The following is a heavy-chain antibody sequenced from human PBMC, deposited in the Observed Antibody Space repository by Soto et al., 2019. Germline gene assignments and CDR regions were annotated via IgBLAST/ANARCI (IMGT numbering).Heavy chain of an antibody. CDR2: ISSSSTI. V-gene: IGHV3-48*02. D-gene: IGHD6-19*01. Sequence: PGGSLRLSCAASGVTFSSYSMNWVRQAPGKGLEWVSYISSSSTIYYADSVKGRFTISRDNAKNSLYLQMNSLRDEDTAVYYCARAPVAGTYNGFDPWGQGTLVTVSS. J-gene: IGHJ5*02. CDR3: ARAPVAGTYNGFDP. CDR1: GVTFSSYS.